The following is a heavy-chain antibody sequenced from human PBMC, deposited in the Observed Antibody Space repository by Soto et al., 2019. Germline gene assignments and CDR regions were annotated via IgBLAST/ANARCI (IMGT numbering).Heavy chain of an antibody. CDR3: ARGSRLFGVVGNYFDY. D-gene: IGHD3-3*01. J-gene: IGHJ4*02. CDR2: ISSSGSTI. Sequence: SLRLSCAASGFTFRSYEMNWVRQAPGKGLEWVSYISSSGSTIYYADSVKGRFTISRDNAKNSLYLQMNSLRAEDTAVYYCARGSRLFGVVGNYFDYWGQGTLVTASS. V-gene: IGHV3-48*03. CDR1: GFTFRSYE.